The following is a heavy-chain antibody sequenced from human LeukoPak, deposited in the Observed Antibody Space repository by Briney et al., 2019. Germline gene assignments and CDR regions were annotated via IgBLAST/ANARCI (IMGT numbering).Heavy chain of an antibody. Sequence: GGSLRLSCAASGFTLSNYWMNWVRQAPGKGLEWVANMKHDGTEKSYVDSVKGRFAISRDDGKNSLYLQMNSLGAEDTARYYCARSPYSGSYGPFDYWGQGTLVTVSS. CDR1: GFTLSNYW. D-gene: IGHD1-26*01. CDR2: MKHDGTEK. CDR3: ARSPYSGSYGPFDY. J-gene: IGHJ4*02. V-gene: IGHV3-7*04.